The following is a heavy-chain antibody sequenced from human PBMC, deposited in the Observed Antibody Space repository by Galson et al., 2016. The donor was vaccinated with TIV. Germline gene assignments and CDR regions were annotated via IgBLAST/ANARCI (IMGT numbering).Heavy chain of an antibody. J-gene: IGHJ4*02. V-gene: IGHV3-15*01. CDR1: GFTFTNAW. CDR3: TTKRGFLEWLSFFPY. CDR2: IKTNTDGGTT. D-gene: IGHD3-3*01. Sequence: SLRLSCAASGFTFTNAWMSWVRQAPGRGPEWVGRIKTNTDGGTTDYAAPVKGRFAISRDDSKNTLYLQMNSLKTEDTAVYYCTTKRGFLEWLSFFPYWGQGTLVTVSS.